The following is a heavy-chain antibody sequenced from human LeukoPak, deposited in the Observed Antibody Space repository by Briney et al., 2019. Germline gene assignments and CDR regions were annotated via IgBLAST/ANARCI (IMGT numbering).Heavy chain of an antibody. CDR2: ISGSGGST. CDR3: AKDQPGITGTTGDWYFDL. CDR1: GFTFSSYG. Sequence: GGTLRLSCAASGFTFSSYGMSWVRQAPGKGLEWVSAISGSGGSTYYADSVKGRFTISRDNSKNTLYLQMNSLRAEDTAVYYCAKDQPGITGTTGDWYFDLWGRGTLVTVSS. V-gene: IGHV3-23*01. D-gene: IGHD1-7*01. J-gene: IGHJ2*01.